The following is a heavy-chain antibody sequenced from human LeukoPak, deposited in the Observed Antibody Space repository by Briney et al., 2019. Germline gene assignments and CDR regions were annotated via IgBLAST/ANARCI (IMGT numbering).Heavy chain of an antibody. Sequence: SETLSLTCTVSGGSISSSSYYWGWIRQPLGKGLEWIGSIYYSASTYYNPSLKSRVTISVDTSKNQFSLKLSSVTAADTAVYYCARQFCGGDCYSYYFDYWGQGTLVTVSS. D-gene: IGHD2-21*02. J-gene: IGHJ4*02. CDR2: IYYSAST. CDR3: ARQFCGGDCYSYYFDY. CDR1: GGSISSSSYY. V-gene: IGHV4-39*01.